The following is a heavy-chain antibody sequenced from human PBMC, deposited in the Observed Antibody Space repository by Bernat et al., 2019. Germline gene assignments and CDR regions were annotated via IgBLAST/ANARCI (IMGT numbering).Heavy chain of an antibody. Sequence: EVQLLESGGGLVQPGGSLRLSCAASGFPFDSYGMSWVRQAPGKGPEWVSGIRAGGGTPYYEDSVKGRFTVSRDNSKNTVYLQMNSLRAEDTAVYYCAKVQSRSGTRTYIDYWGQGTLVTVSS. CDR3: AKVQSRSGTRTYIDY. J-gene: IGHJ4*02. CDR1: GFPFDSYG. V-gene: IGHV3-23*01. D-gene: IGHD1-26*01. CDR2: IRAGGGTP.